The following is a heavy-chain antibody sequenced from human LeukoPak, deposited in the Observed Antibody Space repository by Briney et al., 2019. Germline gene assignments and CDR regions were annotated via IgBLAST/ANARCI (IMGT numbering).Heavy chain of an antibody. CDR3: ARRSVLLWFGELVGSNWFDP. D-gene: IGHD3-10*01. CDR2: IHYTGST. CDR1: GGSIRGYY. V-gene: IGHV4-59*08. Sequence: SETLSLTCTVSGGSIRGYYWSWIRQPPGKGLEWIGYIHYTGSTDYNPSLKSRVTISVDTSKNQFSLKLSSVTAADTAVYYCARRSVLLWFGELVGSNWFDPWGQGTLVTVSS. J-gene: IGHJ5*02.